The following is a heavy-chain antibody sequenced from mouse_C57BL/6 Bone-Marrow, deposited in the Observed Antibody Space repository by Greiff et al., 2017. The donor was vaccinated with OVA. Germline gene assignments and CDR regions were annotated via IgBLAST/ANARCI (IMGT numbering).Heavy chain of an antibody. CDR2: IYPRSGNT. D-gene: IGHD2-3*01. Sequence: VQRVESGAELARPGASVKLSCKASGYTFTSYGISWVKQRTGQGLEWIGEIYPRSGNTYYNEKFKGKATLTADKSSSTAYMELRSLTSEDSAVYFCARVRWLLDYWGQGTTLTVSS. CDR3: ARVRWLLDY. V-gene: IGHV1-81*01. J-gene: IGHJ2*01. CDR1: GYTFTSYG.